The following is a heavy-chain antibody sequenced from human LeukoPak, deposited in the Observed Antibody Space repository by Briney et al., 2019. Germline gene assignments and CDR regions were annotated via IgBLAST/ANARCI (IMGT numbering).Heavy chain of an antibody. Sequence: GGSLRLSCAASGFTFSSYAMSWVRQAPGKGLEWVSAISGSGGSTYYADSVKGRFTISRDNSKNTLYLQMNSLRAEDTAVYYCAKDLYRVLRYFDWLSDYWGQGTLVTVSS. D-gene: IGHD3-9*01. CDR2: ISGSGGST. CDR3: AKDLYRVLRYFDWLSDY. J-gene: IGHJ4*02. V-gene: IGHV3-23*01. CDR1: GFTFSSYA.